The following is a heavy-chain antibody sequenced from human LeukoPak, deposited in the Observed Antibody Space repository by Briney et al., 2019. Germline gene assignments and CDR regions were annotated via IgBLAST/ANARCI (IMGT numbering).Heavy chain of an antibody. J-gene: IGHJ4*02. CDR1: GFTFSSYS. Sequence: GGSLRLSCAASGFTFSSYSIAWVRQAPGKGLEWVSSISFSNRYIYYGDSVKGRFTISRDNAKNSVYLQMNSLRVEDTAVYYCARDGVLFGESVYYFDYWGQGALVTVSS. CDR3: ARDGVLFGESVYYFDY. CDR2: ISFSNRYI. V-gene: IGHV3-21*01. D-gene: IGHD3-10*02.